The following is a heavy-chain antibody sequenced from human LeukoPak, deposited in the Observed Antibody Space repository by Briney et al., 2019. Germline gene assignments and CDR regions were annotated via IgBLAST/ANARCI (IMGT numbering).Heavy chain of an antibody. CDR1: GASISSGAYY. J-gene: IGHJ4*02. Sequence: SQTLSLTCTVSGASISSGAYYWSWIRQHPAKSLEWIGYIYDSGTTYYIPSPKSRVTISLHTSKSQFSLKLSSVTAADTAVYFCARDRTGYFFDDWGQGTLVTVSS. V-gene: IGHV4-31*03. CDR2: IYDSGTT. CDR3: ARDRTGYFFDD.